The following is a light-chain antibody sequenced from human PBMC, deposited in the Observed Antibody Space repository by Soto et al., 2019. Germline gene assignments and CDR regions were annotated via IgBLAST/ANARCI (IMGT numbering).Light chain of an antibody. CDR2: AAS. CDR3: QQRYSTHWT. V-gene: IGKV1-39*01. CDR1: QSISSY. J-gene: IGKJ1*01. Sequence: DIQMTQSPSSLSASVGDRVTITCRASQSISSYLNWYQQKPGKAPKLLIYAASSLQSGVPSRFSGSGSGTDFTLTISSLKNEDFATYDCQQRYSTHWTFGQGTKVDIK.